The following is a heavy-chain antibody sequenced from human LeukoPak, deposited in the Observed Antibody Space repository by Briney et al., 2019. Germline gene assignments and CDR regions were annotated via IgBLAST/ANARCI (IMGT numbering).Heavy chain of an antibody. CDR1: GGSISSYY. CDR3: ARYSGSYSVPYYFDY. CDR2: IYYSGST. Sequence: SETLSLTCTVSGGSISSYYWSWIRQPPVKGLEWIGYIYYSGSTNYNPSLKSRVTISVDTSKNQFSLKLSSVTAADTAVYYCARYSGSYSVPYYFDYWGQGTLVTVSS. J-gene: IGHJ4*02. D-gene: IGHD1-26*01. V-gene: IGHV4-59*01.